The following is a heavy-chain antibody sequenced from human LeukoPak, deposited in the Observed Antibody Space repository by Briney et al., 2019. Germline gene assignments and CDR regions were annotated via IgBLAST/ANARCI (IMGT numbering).Heavy chain of an antibody. CDR1: GYTFTSYY. D-gene: IGHD2-2*01. Sequence: ASVKVSCKASGYTFTSYYMHWVRQAPGQGLEWMGITNPSGGSTSYAQKFQGRVTMTRDTSTSTVYMELSSLRSEDTAVYYCAREGVYCSSTSCSGPFDYWGQGTLVTVSS. CDR3: AREGVYCSSTSCSGPFDY. CDR2: TNPSGGST. J-gene: IGHJ4*02. V-gene: IGHV1-46*01.